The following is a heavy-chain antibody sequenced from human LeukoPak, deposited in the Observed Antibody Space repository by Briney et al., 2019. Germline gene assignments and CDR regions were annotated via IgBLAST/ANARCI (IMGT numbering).Heavy chain of an antibody. D-gene: IGHD3-10*01. Sequence: SGGSLRLSCAASGFTFSSYAMSWVRQAPGKGLEWVSAISGSGGSTYYADSAKGRFTISRDNSKNTLYLQMNSLRAEDTAVYYCAKDSVWFRESTSYYFDYWGLGTLVTVSS. CDR2: ISGSGGST. CDR1: GFTFSSYA. CDR3: AKDSVWFRESTSYYFDY. J-gene: IGHJ4*02. V-gene: IGHV3-23*01.